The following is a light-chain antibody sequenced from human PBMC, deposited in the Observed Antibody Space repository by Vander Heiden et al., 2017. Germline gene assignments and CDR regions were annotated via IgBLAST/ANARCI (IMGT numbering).Light chain of an antibody. J-gene: IGKJ4*01. CDR3: QQYGSSPVLT. CDR1: QSVTSSS. CDR2: GAS. Sequence: EIVLTQSPGTLSLSPGESATLSCRASQSVTSSSLAWYQQKPGQAPRLLIYGASSRAAGIPDRLSGSGSGTDFTLTISRLEPEDFAVYYCQQYGSSPVLTFGGGTKVEI. V-gene: IGKV3-20*01.